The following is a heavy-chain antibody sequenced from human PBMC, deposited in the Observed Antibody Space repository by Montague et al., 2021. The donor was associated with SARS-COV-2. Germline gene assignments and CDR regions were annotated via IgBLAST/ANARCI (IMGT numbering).Heavy chain of an antibody. Sequence: PALVKPTQTLTLTCTFSGFSRSTSGMCVSWIRQPPGKALEWLTLIDWDDDKYYSISLKTRLTISKDTSKNQVVLTMTNMDPVDTATYYCARSYGTTVVTRAFDYWGQGTLVTVSS. CDR1: GFSRSTSGMC. J-gene: IGHJ4*02. V-gene: IGHV2-70*01. CDR2: IDWDDDK. CDR3: ARSYGTTVVTRAFDY. D-gene: IGHD4-23*01.